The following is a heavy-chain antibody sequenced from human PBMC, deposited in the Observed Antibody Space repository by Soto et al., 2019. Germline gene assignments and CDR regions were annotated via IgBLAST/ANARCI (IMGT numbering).Heavy chain of an antibody. CDR2: IIPIFCTA. V-gene: IGHV1-69*01. J-gene: IGHJ4*02. CDR3: ATYSSSSLRSDY. CDR1: GGTFSSYA. D-gene: IGHD6-6*01. Sequence: QVPLVQSGAEVKKPGSSVKVSCKASGGTFSSYAISWVRQAPGQGLEWMGGIIPIFCTANYAQKFQGRVTITADESTSTAYMELSSLRSEDTAVYYCATYSSSSLRSDYWGQGTLVTVSS.